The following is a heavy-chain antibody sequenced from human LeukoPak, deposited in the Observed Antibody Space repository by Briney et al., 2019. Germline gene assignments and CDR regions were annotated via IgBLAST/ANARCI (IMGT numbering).Heavy chain of an antibody. CDR3: AKGFGLMDDWYFDL. CDR1: GFTFDDCA. Sequence: PGRPLRLSCAASGFTFDDCAMHWVRQAPGKGLEWVSGIDWNSGGIGYADSVKGRFTISRDNAKNSLYLQMNTLRAEDMALYYCAKGFGLMDDWYFDLWGRGTLVTVSS. D-gene: IGHD2-2*03. CDR2: IDWNSGGI. J-gene: IGHJ2*01. V-gene: IGHV3-9*03.